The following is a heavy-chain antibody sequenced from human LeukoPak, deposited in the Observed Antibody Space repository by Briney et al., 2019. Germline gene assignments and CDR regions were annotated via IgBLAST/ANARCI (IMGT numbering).Heavy chain of an antibody. CDR1: GYTFTSYY. D-gene: IGHD6-13*01. CDR2: INPYDCST. CDR3: AKATAGRIAAAGTPYYYYYMEV. J-gene: IGHJ6*03. V-gene: IGHV1-46*01. Sequence: ASVKVSCKASGYTFTSYYMHWVRQPPGQGLAWMGIINPYDCSTNYAQKYQGRVTMTRDMSTSTVYMELSSLRSEDTAVYYCAKATAGRIAAAGTPYYYYYMEVWGKGTTVTVSS.